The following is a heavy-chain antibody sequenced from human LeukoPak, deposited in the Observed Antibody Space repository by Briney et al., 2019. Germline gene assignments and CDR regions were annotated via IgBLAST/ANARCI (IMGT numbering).Heavy chain of an antibody. D-gene: IGHD3-10*01. CDR3: ARNPMVRGVMTDY. CDR2: INHSGST. CDR1: GGSFSGYY. V-gene: IGHV4-34*01. Sequence: PSETLSLTCAVYGGSFSGYYWSWIRQPPGKGLEWIGEINHSGSTNYNPSLKSRVTISVDTSKNQFSLKLSSVTAADTAVYYCARNPMVRGVMTDYWGQGTLVTVSS. J-gene: IGHJ4*02.